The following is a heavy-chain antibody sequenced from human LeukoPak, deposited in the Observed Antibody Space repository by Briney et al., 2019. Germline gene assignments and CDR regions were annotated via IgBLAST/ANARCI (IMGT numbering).Heavy chain of an antibody. CDR3: ARLPLSNRWFDP. V-gene: IGHV4-34*01. D-gene: IGHD2/OR15-2a*01. Sequence: KPSETLSLTCAVYGGSFSGYYWSWIRQPPGKGLEWIGEINHSGSTNYNLSLKSRVTISVDTSKNQFSLKLSSVTAADTAVYYCARLPLSNRWFDPWGQGTLVTVSS. CDR1: GGSFSGYY. CDR2: INHSGST. J-gene: IGHJ5*02.